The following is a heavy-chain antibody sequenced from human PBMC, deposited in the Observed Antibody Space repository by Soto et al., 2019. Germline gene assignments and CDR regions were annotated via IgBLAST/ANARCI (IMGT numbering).Heavy chain of an antibody. V-gene: IGHV4-34*01. CDR1: GGSFSGYY. D-gene: IGHD4-17*01. Sequence: QVQLQQWGAGLLKPSETLSLTCAVYGGSFSGYYWSWIRQPPGKGLEWIGEINHSGSTNYNPSLKSRVTISVDTSKNQFSLKLSSVTAADTAVYYCARVADYGDYVDYWGQGTLVTVSS. J-gene: IGHJ4*02. CDR3: ARVADYGDYVDY. CDR2: INHSGST.